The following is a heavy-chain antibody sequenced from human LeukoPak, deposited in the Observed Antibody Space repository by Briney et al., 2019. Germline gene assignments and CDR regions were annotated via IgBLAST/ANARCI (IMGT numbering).Heavy chain of an antibody. CDR3: AKDRRDGYTADAFDI. D-gene: IGHD5-24*01. J-gene: IGHJ3*02. V-gene: IGHV3-23*01. CDR2: ISGSGGST. Sequence: GGSLRLSCAASGVTFSSYAMSWVRQAPGKGLEWVSAISGSGGSTFYADSVKGRFTISRDNSKNTLYLQMNSLRAEDTAVYYCAKDRRDGYTADAFDIWGQGTMVTVSS. CDR1: GVTFSSYA.